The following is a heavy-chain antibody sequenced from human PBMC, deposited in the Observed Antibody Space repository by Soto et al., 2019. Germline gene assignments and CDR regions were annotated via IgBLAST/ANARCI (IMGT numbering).Heavy chain of an antibody. CDR2: IRQDESEK. V-gene: IGHV3-7*03. Sequence: EVQLVESGGGLVQPGGSLRLSCGASGFTFTDYWMSWVRQAPGKGLEWVANIRQDESEKNYVDSVKGRFTISRDNAKNSLYLQMNNLRDEDTAVYDCATAKFFGSYYIRAVTYIFDSLGQGTQVTVSS. J-gene: IGHJ4*02. CDR3: ATAKFFGSYYIRAVTYIFDS. D-gene: IGHD1-26*01. CDR1: GFTFTDYW.